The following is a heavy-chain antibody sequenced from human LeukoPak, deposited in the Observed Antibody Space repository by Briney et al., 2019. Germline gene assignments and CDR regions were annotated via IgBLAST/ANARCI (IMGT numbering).Heavy chain of an antibody. J-gene: IGHJ4*02. CDR2: ISWNSGSI. V-gene: IGHV3-9*01. CDR1: RFTFDDYA. Sequence: GRSLRLSCAASRFTFDDYAMHWLRQAPSRGLEGVSGISWNSGSIGYADSVKGRFTISRDNAKNSLYLQMNSLRAEDTALYYCASAYSYSSSWSDYWGQGTLVTVSS. D-gene: IGHD6-13*01. CDR3: ASAYSYSSSWSDY.